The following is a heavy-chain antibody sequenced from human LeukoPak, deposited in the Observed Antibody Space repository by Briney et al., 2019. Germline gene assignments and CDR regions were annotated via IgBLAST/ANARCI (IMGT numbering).Heavy chain of an antibody. CDR2: IWYDGSNK. CDR1: GFTFSSYG. CDR3: ARGPLLWFGESATGFDY. J-gene: IGHJ4*02. Sequence: PGRSLRLSCAASGFTFSSYGMHWVRQAPGKGLEWVAVIWYDGSNKYYADSVKGRFTISRDNSKNTLYLQMNSLRAEDTAVYYCARGPLLWFGESATGFDYWGQGTLVTVSS. V-gene: IGHV3-33*01. D-gene: IGHD3-10*01.